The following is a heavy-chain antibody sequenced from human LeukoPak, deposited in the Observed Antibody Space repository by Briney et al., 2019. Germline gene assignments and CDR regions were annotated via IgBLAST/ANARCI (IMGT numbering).Heavy chain of an antibody. CDR2: ISSSGSTI. CDR1: GFTFSSYE. D-gene: IGHD5-18*01. Sequence: GGSLRLSCAASGFTFSSYEMNWVRQAPGKGLEWVSYISSSGSTIYYADSVKGRFTISRDNAKNSLYLQMNSLRAEDTAVYYCARVGLRGYSYGYFDYWGQGTLVTVSS. CDR3: ARVGLRGYSYGYFDY. V-gene: IGHV3-48*03. J-gene: IGHJ4*02.